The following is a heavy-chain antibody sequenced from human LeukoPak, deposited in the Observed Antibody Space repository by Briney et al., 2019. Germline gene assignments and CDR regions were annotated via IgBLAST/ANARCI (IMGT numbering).Heavy chain of an antibody. CDR3: TIIAYSSGPYVDY. CDR2: IRSKAYGGTT. D-gene: IGHD3-22*01. Sequence: GGSLRLSCTASGLTFGDYGMSWFRQAPGKGLEWVGFIRSKAYGGTTEYAASVKGRFTISGDDSKSIACLQMNSLKTEDTAVYYCTIIAYSSGPYVDYWGPGTLVTVSS. J-gene: IGHJ4*02. CDR1: GLTFGDYG. V-gene: IGHV3-49*03.